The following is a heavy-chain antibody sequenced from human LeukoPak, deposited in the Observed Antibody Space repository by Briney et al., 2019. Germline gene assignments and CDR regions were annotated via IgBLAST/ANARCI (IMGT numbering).Heavy chain of an antibody. V-gene: IGHV3-30-3*01. CDR3: ARDRSGWYFDY. J-gene: IGHJ4*02. Sequence: GRSLRLSCAASGFTFSSYAMHWVRQAPGKGLEWVAVISYDGSNKYYADSVKGRFTISRDNSKNTLYLQMNSLRAEDTAVYYCARDRSGWYFDYWGQGTLVTVSS. CDR1: GFTFSSYA. CDR2: ISYDGSNK. D-gene: IGHD6-19*01.